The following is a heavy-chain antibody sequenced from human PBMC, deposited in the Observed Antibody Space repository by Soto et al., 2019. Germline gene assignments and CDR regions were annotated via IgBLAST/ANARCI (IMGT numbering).Heavy chain of an antibody. CDR1: GYTFSDFD. J-gene: IGHJ6*02. V-gene: IGHV1-8*01. Sequence: QAHLEQSGAEVKRPGASVKVSCKASGYTFSDFDSNWLRHASGQGPEWMGWMNAKSGDTFFAQRFQGKFNMTWDTSLSTAYMEVGSLTSDDTAVYYCARGNPFNDAGVDVWGQGTTVAVSS. CDR3: ARGNPFNDAGVDV. D-gene: IGHD2-2*01. CDR2: MNAKSGDT.